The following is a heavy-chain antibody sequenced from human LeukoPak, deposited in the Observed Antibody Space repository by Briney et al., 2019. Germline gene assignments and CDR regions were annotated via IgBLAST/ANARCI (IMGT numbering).Heavy chain of an antibody. J-gene: IGHJ3*02. D-gene: IGHD3-16*01. Sequence: GESLKISCKGSGYTFTSYWIAWVRQLPGKGLRWMGIIYPGDSDTRYSPSFQGQVTTSADKSISTAYLQWSSLKASDTAMYYCARGILGGENAFDIWGQGTMVTVSS. V-gene: IGHV5-51*01. CDR3: ARGILGGENAFDI. CDR2: IYPGDSDT. CDR1: GYTFTSYW.